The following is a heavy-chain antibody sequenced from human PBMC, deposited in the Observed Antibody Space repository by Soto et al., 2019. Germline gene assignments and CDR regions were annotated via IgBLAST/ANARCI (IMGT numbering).Heavy chain of an antibody. D-gene: IGHD4-17*01. CDR2: IYYSGST. J-gene: IGHJ4*02. V-gene: IGHV4-39*01. CDR3: ARLVDYGYYFDY. CDR1: GGSISSGSYY. Sequence: PSETLSLTCTVSGGSISSGSYYWGWIRQPPGKGLGWIGSIYYSGSTYYNPSLKSRVTISVDTSKNQFSLKLSSVTAADTAVYYCARLVDYGYYFDYWGQGTLVTVSS.